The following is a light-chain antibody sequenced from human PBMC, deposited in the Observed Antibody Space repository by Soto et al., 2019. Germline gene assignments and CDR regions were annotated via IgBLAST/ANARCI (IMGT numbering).Light chain of an antibody. J-gene: IGLJ1*01. CDR3: SSYTSSNTYV. CDR1: SSDVGSYNR. Sequence: QSALTQPPSVSGSPGQSVTISCTGTSSDVGSYNRVSWYQQPPATAPKLMIYEVSNRPSWVPDRFSGSKSANTASLTISGLQAEDEADYYCSSYTSSNTYVFGTGTKVTVL. CDR2: EVS. V-gene: IGLV2-18*02.